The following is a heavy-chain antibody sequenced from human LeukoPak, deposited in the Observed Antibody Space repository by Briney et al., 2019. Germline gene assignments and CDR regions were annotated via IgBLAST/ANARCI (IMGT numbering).Heavy chain of an antibody. CDR2: IYRNGAA. Sequence: GSLRLSCAASGFTVSSNYMSWVRQAPGKGLEWIGEIYRNGAANYKPSLKSRVTMSIDTSKNYFSLKLTSVTAADTAVYYCAYNRNFALDNWGQGTLVTVSS. J-gene: IGHJ4*02. CDR3: AYNRNFALDN. V-gene: IGHV4-34*08. CDR1: GFTVSSNY. D-gene: IGHD1-14*01.